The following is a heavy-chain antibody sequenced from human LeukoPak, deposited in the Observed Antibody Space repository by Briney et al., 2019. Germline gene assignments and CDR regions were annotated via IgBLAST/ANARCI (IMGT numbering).Heavy chain of an antibody. V-gene: IGHV1-3*01. CDR2: INAGNDYT. CDR3: ARGYYDSSGLSSSAFDL. J-gene: IGHJ3*01. Sequence: ASVKVSCKASGYTFTSYAMHWVRQAPGQGLEWMGWINAGNDYTKYSQNLQGRVTITRDTSASTAYMELSSLRSEDTAVYYCARGYYDSSGLSSSAFDLWGQGTMVTVSS. D-gene: IGHD3-22*01. CDR1: GYTFTSYA.